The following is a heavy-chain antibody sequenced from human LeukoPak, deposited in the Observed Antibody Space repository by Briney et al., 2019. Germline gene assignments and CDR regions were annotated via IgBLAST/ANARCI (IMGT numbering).Heavy chain of an antibody. Sequence: PGGSLRLSCAASGFTFSXXXXSXVRQAPGKGXXXXXXXXXXXGEKYYVDSVKGRFTISRDNAKNSLYLQMNSLRAEDTAVYYCARDSSPGYYDYVWGTYPRYWGQGTLVTVSS. CDR3: ARDSSPGYYDYVWGTYPRY. CDR2: XXXXXGEK. V-gene: IGHV3-7*05. J-gene: IGHJ4*02. D-gene: IGHD3-16*02. CDR1: GFTFSXXX.